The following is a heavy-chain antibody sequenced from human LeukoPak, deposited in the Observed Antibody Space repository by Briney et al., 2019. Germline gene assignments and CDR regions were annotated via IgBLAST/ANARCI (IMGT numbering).Heavy chain of an antibody. D-gene: IGHD6-6*01. CDR1: GFTFSSYG. V-gene: IGHV3-30*02. CDR2: IRYDGSNK. J-gene: IGHJ4*02. Sequence: PGGPLRLSCAASGFTFSSYGMHWVRQAPGKGLEWVAFIRYDGSNKYYADSVKGRFTISRDNSKNTLYLQMNSLRAEDTAVYYCAKGPRAYSSSPTYYFDYWGQGTLVTVSS. CDR3: AKGPRAYSSSPTYYFDY.